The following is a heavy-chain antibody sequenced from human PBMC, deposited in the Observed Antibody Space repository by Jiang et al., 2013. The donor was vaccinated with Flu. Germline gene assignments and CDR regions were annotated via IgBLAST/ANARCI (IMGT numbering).Heavy chain of an antibody. CDR3: TRGPGAYCGGDCSTY. V-gene: IGHV1-69*13. Sequence: AEVKKPGSSVKVSCKASGGTFGSYAFSWVRQAPGQGLQWMGGIIPIFATPNYAQRFQGRVTITADESTNTAYMEVSSLTSEDTAVYYCTRGPGAYCGGDCSTYWGQGTLVTVSS. D-gene: IGHD2-21*02. CDR1: GGTFGSYA. CDR2: IIPIFATP. J-gene: IGHJ4*02.